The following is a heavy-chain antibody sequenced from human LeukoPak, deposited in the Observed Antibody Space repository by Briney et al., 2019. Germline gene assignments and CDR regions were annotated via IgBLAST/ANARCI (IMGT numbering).Heavy chain of an antibody. CDR1: GFSFSSYA. J-gene: IGHJ3*02. CDR2: IRGSGGST. V-gene: IGHV3-23*01. Sequence: PGGSLRLSCAASGFSFSSYAMSWVRQAPGKGLEWVSAIRGSGGSTYYADSVKGRFTISTDNSKNTLYPQMNSLRAEDTAVYYCAKGSWIQLWLISYAFDIWGQGTMVTVSS. D-gene: IGHD5-18*01. CDR3: AKGSWIQLWLISYAFDI.